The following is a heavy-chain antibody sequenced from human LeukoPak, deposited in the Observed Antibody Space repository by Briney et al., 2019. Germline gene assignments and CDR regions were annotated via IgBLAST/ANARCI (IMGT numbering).Heavy chain of an antibody. CDR2: IRQDGGAK. CDR3: ATSSDAPANM. J-gene: IGHJ4*02. CDR1: GFTFSTYW. V-gene: IGHV3-7*01. D-gene: IGHD2-2*01. Sequence: GGSLRLSCAVSGFTFSTYWMSWVRQAPGKGLEWVANIRQDGGAKYYVDSVRGRFTISRDNAKNSPYLQMNSLRAEDTGAYYCATSSDAPANMWGQGTLVTVSS.